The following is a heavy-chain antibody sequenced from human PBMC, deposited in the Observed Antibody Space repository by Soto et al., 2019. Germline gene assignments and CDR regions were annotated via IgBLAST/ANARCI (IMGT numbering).Heavy chain of an antibody. CDR1: GFTFDDYA. J-gene: IGHJ6*02. Sequence: PGGSLRLSCAASGFTFDDYAMHWVRQAPGKGLEWVSGISWNSGIILYADSVRGRFTISRDNAKNTLYLQMNSLRAEDTAVYYCAKDRDIVVVVAHYYYYGMDVWGQGSTVTVSS. CDR2: ISWNSGII. CDR3: AKDRDIVVVVAHYYYYGMDV. V-gene: IGHV3-9*01. D-gene: IGHD2-15*01.